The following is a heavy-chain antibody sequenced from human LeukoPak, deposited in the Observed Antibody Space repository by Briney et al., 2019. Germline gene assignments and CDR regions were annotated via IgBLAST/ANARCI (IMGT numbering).Heavy chain of an antibody. Sequence: GGSLRLSCAASGFTFSSYAMSWVRQAPGKGLEWVSAISGSGGSTYYADSVKGRFTISRDNAKNSLYLQMNSLRAEDTAVYYCARDFRGSFDYWGQGTLVTVSS. CDR3: ARDFRGSFDY. CDR1: GFTFSSYA. D-gene: IGHD3-10*01. V-gene: IGHV3-23*01. J-gene: IGHJ4*02. CDR2: ISGSGGST.